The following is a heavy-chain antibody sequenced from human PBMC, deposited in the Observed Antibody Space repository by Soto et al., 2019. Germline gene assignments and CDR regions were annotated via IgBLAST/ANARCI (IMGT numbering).Heavy chain of an antibody. Sequence: SETLSLTCTVSGASISSGDSFWSWIRQPPGKGLEWIAYIYSSGSTYYNPSLKRRVAISIDTFKNQFSLNLSSLTAADTAVYYCASLNLSFDPWGQGTLVTVSS. J-gene: IGHJ5*02. CDR2: IYSSGST. V-gene: IGHV4-30-4*01. CDR3: ASLNLSFDP. CDR1: GASISSGDSF.